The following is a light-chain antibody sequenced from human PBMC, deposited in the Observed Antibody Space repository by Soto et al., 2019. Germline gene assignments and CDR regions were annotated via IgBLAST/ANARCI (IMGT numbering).Light chain of an antibody. CDR1: QSVSSY. J-gene: IGKJ3*01. CDR2: DAS. Sequence: EIVLTQSPATLSLSPGERATLSCRASQSVSSYLAWCQQKPGQAPRLLIYDASNRATGIPARFGGSGSGTDFTLTISSLEPEDFAGYYCQQRSNWPLWITFVPGTKVDIK. CDR3: QQRSNWPLWIT. V-gene: IGKV3-11*01.